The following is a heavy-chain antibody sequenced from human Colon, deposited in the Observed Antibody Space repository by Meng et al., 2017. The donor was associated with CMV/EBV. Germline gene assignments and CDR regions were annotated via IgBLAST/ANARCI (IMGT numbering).Heavy chain of an antibody. J-gene: IGHJ4*02. Sequence: KSYGYTFTSFDINWVRQASGQGLEWMGWMNPSTGNTDYAQKFQGRVTMTRDTSTTTAYLDLSSLRSDDTAVYYCALYYYGSGTSKFDYWGQGTLVTVSS. CDR3: ALYYYGSGTSKFDY. D-gene: IGHD3-10*01. CDR1: GYTFTSFD. V-gene: IGHV1-8*01. CDR2: MNPSTGNT.